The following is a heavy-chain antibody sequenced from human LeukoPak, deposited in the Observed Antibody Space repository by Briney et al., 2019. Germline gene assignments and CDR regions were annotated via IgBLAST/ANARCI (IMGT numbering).Heavy chain of an antibody. CDR1: GFTVSSNY. CDR3: ARVIRYGSGNYYYFDY. V-gene: IGHV3-23*01. Sequence: GGSLRLSCAASGFTVSSNYMSWVRQAPGKGLEWVSDISDSGGDTYYADSVRGRFTISRDNFKNTLYLQMNSLRADDAAIYYCARVIRYGSGNYYYFDYWGQGTLVTVSS. CDR2: ISDSGGDT. J-gene: IGHJ4*02. D-gene: IGHD3-10*01.